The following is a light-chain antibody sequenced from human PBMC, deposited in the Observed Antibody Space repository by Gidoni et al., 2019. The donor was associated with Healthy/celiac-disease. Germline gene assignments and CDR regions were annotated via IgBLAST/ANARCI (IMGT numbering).Light chain of an antibody. J-gene: IGLJ3*02. CDR3: SSYTSSSTRV. Sequence: QSALTQPASVSGSPGQSITISCTGTSSDVGVYNYVSWYQQHPGKAHKLMIYEVSNRPSGVSNRFSGSKSGNTASLTISGLQAEDEADYYCSSYTSSSTRVFGGGTKWTVL. V-gene: IGLV2-14*01. CDR2: EVS. CDR1: SSDVGVYNY.